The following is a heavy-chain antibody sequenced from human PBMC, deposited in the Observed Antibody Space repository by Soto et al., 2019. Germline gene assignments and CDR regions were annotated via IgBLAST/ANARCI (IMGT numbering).Heavy chain of an antibody. J-gene: IGHJ4*02. D-gene: IGHD6-19*01. V-gene: IGHV3-23*01. CDR1: GFTFSSYA. Sequence: EVQLLESGGGLVQPGGSLRLSCAASGFTFSSYAMSWVRQAPGKGLEWVSAISGSGGSTYYADSVKGRFTISRDNSKNTLYLQMNSLRAEDTAVYYCAKDRSRGWYGGYYFDYWGQGPLVTVCS. CDR2: ISGSGGST. CDR3: AKDRSRGWYGGYYFDY.